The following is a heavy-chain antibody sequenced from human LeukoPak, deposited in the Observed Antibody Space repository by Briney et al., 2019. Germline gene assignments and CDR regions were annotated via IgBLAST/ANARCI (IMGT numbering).Heavy chain of an antibody. CDR2: IYYSGST. V-gene: IGHV4-59*01. D-gene: IGHD3-22*01. CDR3: ARGGYYYDSSGYYRSNKYYFDY. J-gene: IGHJ4*02. CDR1: GGSICSYY. Sequence: SETLSLTCTVSGGSICSYYWSWIRQSPGKGLEWIGYIYYSGSTNYNSSVESRVTISLDTSKNQFPLKLSSVTAADTAVYYCARGGYYYDSSGYYRSNKYYFDYWGQGTLVIVSS.